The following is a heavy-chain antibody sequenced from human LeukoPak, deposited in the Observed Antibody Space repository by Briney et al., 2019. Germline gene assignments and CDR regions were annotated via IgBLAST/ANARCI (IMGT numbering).Heavy chain of an antibody. CDR3: ARIITVYYMDV. CDR1: GGSISSYY. D-gene: IGHD3-10*01. V-gene: IGHV4-59*08. Sequence: PSETLSLTXTVSGGSISSYYWSWIRQPPGKGLEWIGYIYYSGSTNYNPSLKSRVTISVDTSKNQFSLKLSSVTAADTAVYYCARIITVYYMDVWGKGTTVTVSS. J-gene: IGHJ6*03. CDR2: IYYSGST.